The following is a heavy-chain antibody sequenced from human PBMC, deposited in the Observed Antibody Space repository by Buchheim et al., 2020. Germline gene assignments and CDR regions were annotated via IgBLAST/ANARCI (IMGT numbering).Heavy chain of an antibody. Sequence: QVQLVQSGAEVKKPGSSVKVSCKASGGTFSSYAISWVRQAPGQGLEWMGGIIPIFGTANYAQKFQGRVTITADESTSTAYMWLSSLRSEDTAVYYCARGGSIVATILPGQTYYFDYWGQGTL. CDR1: GGTFSSYA. CDR3: ARGGSIVATILPGQTYYFDY. D-gene: IGHD5-12*01. J-gene: IGHJ4*02. CDR2: IIPIFGTA. V-gene: IGHV1-69*01.